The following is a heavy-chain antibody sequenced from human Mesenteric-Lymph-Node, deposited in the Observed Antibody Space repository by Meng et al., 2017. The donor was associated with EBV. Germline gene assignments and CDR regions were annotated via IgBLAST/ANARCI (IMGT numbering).Heavy chain of an antibody. CDR1: VGSISSSNG. CDR2: IYHSGST. Sequence: QVQRREAGPGLVRPSGTLSLTCAVLVGSISSSNGWIWVRQPPGKGLDWIGEIYHSGSTNYNPSLKSRVTISVDKSKNQFSLKLSSVTAADTAVYYCARGTVAGTHLDYWAQGTLVTVSS. D-gene: IGHD6-19*01. CDR3: ARGTVAGTHLDY. V-gene: IGHV4-4*02. J-gene: IGHJ4*02.